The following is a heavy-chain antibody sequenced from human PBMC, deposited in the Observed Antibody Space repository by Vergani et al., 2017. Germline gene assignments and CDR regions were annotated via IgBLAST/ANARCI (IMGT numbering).Heavy chain of an antibody. CDR3: ARGLIRFLEWPNKGDY. V-gene: IGHV1-2*02. Sequence: VQLVESGGGLVQPGGSLRLSCTASGFTFTGYYMHWVRQAPGQGLEWMGWINPNSGGTNYAQKFQGRVTMTRDTSISTAYMELSRLRSDDTAVYYCARGLIRFLEWPNKGDYWGQGTLVTVSS. J-gene: IGHJ4*02. CDR2: INPNSGGT. D-gene: IGHD3-3*01. CDR1: GFTFTGYY.